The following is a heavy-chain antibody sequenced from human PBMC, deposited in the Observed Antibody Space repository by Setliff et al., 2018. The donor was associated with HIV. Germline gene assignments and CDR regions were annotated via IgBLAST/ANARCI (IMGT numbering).Heavy chain of an antibody. D-gene: IGHD1-26*01. CDR1: GFSFGDFS. CDR2: ISSSDSTI. CDR3: ARDRGRPDSFDI. Sequence: GGSLRLSCTGSGFSFGDFSVSWVRQAPGKGLEWVSYISSSDSTIYYADSVRGRFTISRDNAKNSLYLQMNSLRAEDTALYFCARDRGRPDSFDIWGQGTMVTVSS. V-gene: IGHV3-11*04. J-gene: IGHJ3*02.